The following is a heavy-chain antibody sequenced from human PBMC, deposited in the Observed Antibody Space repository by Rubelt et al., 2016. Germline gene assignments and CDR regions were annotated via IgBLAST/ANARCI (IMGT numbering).Heavy chain of an antibody. CDR3: AKTYGAVASSKQPYYYYGMDV. CDR1: GFSFSTYV. D-gene: IGHD6-19*01. J-gene: IGHJ6*02. V-gene: IGHV3-74*01. Sequence: GGGLVQPGGSMRLSCAASGFSFSTYVMHWIRQVPGKGLVWVARINHDGGVSTYADSVKGRFIISRDNAENTAYLQMNGLSAEDTAVYYCAKTYGAVASSKQPYYYYGMDVWGQGTTVTVSS. CDR2: INHDGGVS.